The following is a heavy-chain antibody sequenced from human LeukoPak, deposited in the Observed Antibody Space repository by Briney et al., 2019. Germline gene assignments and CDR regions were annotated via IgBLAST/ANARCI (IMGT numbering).Heavy chain of an antibody. CDR1: GFTFDDYA. CDR3: ARDYYMDV. J-gene: IGHJ6*03. V-gene: IGHV3-9*03. CDR2: ISWNSGSI. Sequence: SGGSLRLSCAASGFTFDDYAMHWVRQAPGKGLEWVSGISWNSGSIGYADSVKGRFTISRDNAKNSLYLQMNSLRAEDMALYYCARDYYMDVWGKGTTVTVSS.